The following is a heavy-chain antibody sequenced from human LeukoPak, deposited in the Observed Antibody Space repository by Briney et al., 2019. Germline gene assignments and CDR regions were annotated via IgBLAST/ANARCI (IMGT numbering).Heavy chain of an antibody. J-gene: IGHJ4*02. D-gene: IGHD1-7*01. CDR2: IYYSGST. CDR3: ARHNPHWNYADY. Sequence: SETLSLTCTVSGGSISSSSYYWGWIRQPPGKGLEWIGSIYYSGSTNYNPSLKSRVTISVDTSKNQFSLKLSSVTAADTAVYYCARHNPHWNYADYWGQGTLVTVSS. V-gene: IGHV4-39*01. CDR1: GGSISSSSYY.